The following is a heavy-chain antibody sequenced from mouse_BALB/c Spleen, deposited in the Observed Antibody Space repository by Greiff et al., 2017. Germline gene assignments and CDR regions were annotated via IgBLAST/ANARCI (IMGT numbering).Heavy chain of an antibody. CDR2: ISNGGGST. J-gene: IGHJ3*01. CDR1: GFTFSSYT. V-gene: IGHV5-12-2*01. CDR3: ARPSTMITTAETWFAY. D-gene: IGHD2-4*01. Sequence: EVKLQESGGGLVQPGGSLKLSCAASGFTFSSYTMSWVRQTPEKRLEWVAYISNGGGSTYYPDTVKGRFTISRDNAKNTLYLQMSSLKSEDTAMYYCARPSTMITTAETWFAYWGQGTLVTVSA.